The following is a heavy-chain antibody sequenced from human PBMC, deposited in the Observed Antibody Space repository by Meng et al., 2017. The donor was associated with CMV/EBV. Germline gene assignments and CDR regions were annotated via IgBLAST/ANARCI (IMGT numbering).Heavy chain of an antibody. Sequence: GESLKISCAASRFTFSSYDMHWVRQAPGKGLEWVAFLGYDGSIKYYAESVKGRFTISRDNSKNTLSLQMNSLRAEDTAVYYCAKVSRESCYYCGMDVWGQGTTVTVSS. CDR3: AKVSRESCYYCGMDV. CDR2: LGYDGSIK. D-gene: IGHD2-2*01. CDR1: RFTFSSYD. J-gene: IGHJ6*02. V-gene: IGHV3-30*02.